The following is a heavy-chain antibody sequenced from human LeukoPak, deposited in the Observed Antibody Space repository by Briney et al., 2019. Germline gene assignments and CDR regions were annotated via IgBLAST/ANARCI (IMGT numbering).Heavy chain of an antibody. CDR1: GYTFTGYY. V-gene: IGHV1-2*02. CDR3: ARESDPRLGDAFDI. CDR2: INPNSGGT. Sequence: ASVKVSCKASGYTFTGYYMHWVRQAPGQGLEWMGWINPNSGGTNYAQKFQGRVTMTRDTSISTAYMELSRLRSDDTAVYYCARESDPRLGDAFDIWGQGTMVTVSS. D-gene: IGHD6-19*01. J-gene: IGHJ3*02.